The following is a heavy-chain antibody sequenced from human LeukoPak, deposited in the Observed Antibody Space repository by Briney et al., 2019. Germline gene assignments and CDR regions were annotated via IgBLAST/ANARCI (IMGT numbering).Heavy chain of an antibody. Sequence: GGSLRLSCAASGFTFDDYGMSWVRQAPGKGLEWVSGINWNGGSTGYADSVKGRFTISRDNAKNSLYLQMNSLRAEDTALYHCAISQSGSSYLLNDAFDIWGQGTMVTVSS. V-gene: IGHV3-20*01. CDR2: INWNGGST. D-gene: IGHD1-26*01. CDR3: AISQSGSSYLLNDAFDI. J-gene: IGHJ3*02. CDR1: GFTFDDYG.